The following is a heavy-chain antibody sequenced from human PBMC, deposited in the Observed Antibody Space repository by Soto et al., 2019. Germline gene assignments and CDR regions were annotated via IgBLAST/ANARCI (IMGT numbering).Heavy chain of an antibody. J-gene: IGHJ4*02. CDR3: ARNGDYGGNYYFDY. Sequence: GGSLRLSCAASGFTFSSYGMHWVRQAPGKGLEWVAVISYDGSNKYYADSVKGRFTISRDNSKNTLYLQMNSLRAEDTAVYYCARNGDYGGNYYFDYWGQGTLVTVSS. V-gene: IGHV3-30*03. CDR2: ISYDGSNK. D-gene: IGHD4-17*01. CDR1: GFTFSSYG.